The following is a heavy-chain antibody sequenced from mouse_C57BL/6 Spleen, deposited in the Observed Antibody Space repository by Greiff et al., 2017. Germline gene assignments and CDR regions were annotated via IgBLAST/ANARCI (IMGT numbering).Heavy chain of an antibody. V-gene: IGHV2-2*01. CDR3: ARNPQRQYGYVLYGMDY. J-gene: IGHJ4*01. CDR1: GFSLTSYG. CDR2: IWRGGST. D-gene: IGHD2-2*01. Sequence: VHLQQSGPGLVQPSQSLSITCTVSGFSLTSYGVHWVRQSPGQGLEWLGVIWRGGSTAYNAAFISRLSISKDNSKSQVFFKLNSLQADDTAIYYCARNPQRQYGYVLYGMDYWGQGTSVTVSS.